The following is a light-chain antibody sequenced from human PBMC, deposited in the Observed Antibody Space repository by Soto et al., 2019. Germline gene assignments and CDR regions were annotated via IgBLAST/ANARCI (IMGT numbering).Light chain of an antibody. Sequence: DVVMTQSPLSLPVTLGQPASISCRSSQSLVYSDGNTYLSWFQQRPGQSPRRLIYKVSKRDSGLPDRFSGSESGTNFTLKISSVEAEDVGVYYCMQATQWPFTFGQGTRLETK. CDR1: QSLVYSDGNTY. J-gene: IGKJ5*01. CDR3: MQATQWPFT. V-gene: IGKV2-30*01. CDR2: KVS.